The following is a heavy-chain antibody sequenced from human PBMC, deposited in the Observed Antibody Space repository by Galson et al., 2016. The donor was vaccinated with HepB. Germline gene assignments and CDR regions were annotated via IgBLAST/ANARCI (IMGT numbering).Heavy chain of an antibody. Sequence: SLRLSCAASGFTISSHYMSWVRQAPGKGLERVSTIYSDGSTYYAASAKGRFTTSRDNSKNTLYLQMNSLQAGDKAPYYCARGRGYSGYASYYRMDVWGKSTTVTVSP. V-gene: IGHV3-53*01. CDR1: GFTISSHY. J-gene: IGHJ6*04. D-gene: IGHD5-12*01. CDR3: ARGRGYSGYASYYRMDV. CDR2: IYSDGST.